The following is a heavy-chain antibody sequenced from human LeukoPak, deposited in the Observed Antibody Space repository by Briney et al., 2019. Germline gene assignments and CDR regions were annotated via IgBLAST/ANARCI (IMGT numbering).Heavy chain of an antibody. CDR3: ARPDFHGWFDP. CDR2: IYYSGST. D-gene: IGHD3-3*01. V-gene: IGHV4-31*03. Sequence: SETLSLTCTVSGGSISSGGYYWSWIRQHPGKGLEWIGYIYYSGSTYYNPSLKSRVTISVDTSKNRFSLKLSSVTAADTAVYYCARPDFHGWFDPWGQGTLVTVSS. J-gene: IGHJ5*02. CDR1: GGSISSGGYY.